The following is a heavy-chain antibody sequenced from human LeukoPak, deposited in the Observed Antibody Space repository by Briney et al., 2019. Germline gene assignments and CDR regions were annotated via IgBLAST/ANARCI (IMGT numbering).Heavy chain of an antibody. V-gene: IGHV4-39*01. D-gene: IGHD6-6*01. Sequence: SETLSLTCTVSGGSISSSSYYLGWIRQPPGKGLEWIGSIYYSGSTYYNPSLKSRVTISVDTSKNQFSLKLSSVTAADTAVYYCARREYSSSSFSDYWGQGTLVTVSS. CDR1: GGSISSSSYY. CDR3: ARREYSSSSFSDY. CDR2: IYYSGST. J-gene: IGHJ4*02.